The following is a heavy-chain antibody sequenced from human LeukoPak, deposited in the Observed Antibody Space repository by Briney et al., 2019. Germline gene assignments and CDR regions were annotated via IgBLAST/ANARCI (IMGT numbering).Heavy chain of an antibody. Sequence: GGSLRLSCAGSGFTFSSYWMSWVRQAPGKGLEWVANINVDGSGEDYLDSVKGRFTISRDNAKNSLYLQMNSLRDEDTAVYYCAKSDTYRFDYWGQGTLVTVSS. CDR3: AKSDTYRFDY. V-gene: IGHV3-7*02. CDR1: GFTFSSYW. D-gene: IGHD2-21*02. CDR2: INVDGSGE. J-gene: IGHJ4*02.